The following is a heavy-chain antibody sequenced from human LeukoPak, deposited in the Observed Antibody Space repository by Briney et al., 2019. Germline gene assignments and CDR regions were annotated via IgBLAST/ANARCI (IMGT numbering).Heavy chain of an antibody. CDR2: ISGSGGST. Sequence: GGSLRLSCEASGFAFSIFAMSWVRQAPGKGLEWVSAISGSGGSTYYADSVKGRFTISRDNRKNTLYLQMNSLRAEDTAVYYCAKQDSSVTVCKLIFDYCGQGTLVTVSS. V-gene: IGHV3-23*01. CDR1: GFAFSIFA. CDR3: AKQDSSVTVCKLIFDY. J-gene: IGHJ4*02. D-gene: IGHD6-19*01.